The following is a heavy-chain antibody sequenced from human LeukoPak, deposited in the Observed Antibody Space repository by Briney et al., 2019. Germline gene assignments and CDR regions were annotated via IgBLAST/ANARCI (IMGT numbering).Heavy chain of an antibody. V-gene: IGHV4-38-2*02. CDR3: ARGGSSWQRGYYFDY. J-gene: IGHJ4*02. D-gene: IGHD6-13*01. CDR2: IYHSGST. CDR1: GYSISSGYY. Sequence: SETLSLTCTVSGYSISSGYYWGWIRQPPGKGLEWIGSIYHSGSTYYNPSLKSRVTISVDTSKNQFSLKLSSVTAADTAVYYCARGGSSWQRGYYFDYWGQGTLVTVSS.